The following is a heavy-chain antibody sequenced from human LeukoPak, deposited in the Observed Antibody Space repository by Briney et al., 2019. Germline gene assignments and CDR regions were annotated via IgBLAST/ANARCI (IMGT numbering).Heavy chain of an antibody. V-gene: IGHV4-61*02. Sequence: PSETLSLTCTVSGGSISSGSYYWSWIRQPAGKGLEWIGRIYTSGSTNYNPSLKSRVTISVDTSKNQFSLKLSSVTAADTAVYYCARDVVVVTAIGNWFDPWGQGTPVTVSS. D-gene: IGHD2-21*02. CDR1: GGSISSGSYY. J-gene: IGHJ5*02. CDR3: ARDVVVVTAIGNWFDP. CDR2: IYTSGST.